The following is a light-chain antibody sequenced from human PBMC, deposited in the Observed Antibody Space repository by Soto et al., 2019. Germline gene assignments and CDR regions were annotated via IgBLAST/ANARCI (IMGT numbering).Light chain of an antibody. CDR1: SSDVGSYNL. CDR3: CSYAGSSTSHVV. V-gene: IGLV2-23*01. CDR2: EGS. J-gene: IGLJ2*01. Sequence: QSALTQPASVSGSPGQSITISCTGTSSDVGSYNLVSWYQQHPGKAPKLMIYEGSKRPSGVSNRFSGSKSGNTASLTISGLQAEDEADYYCCSYAGSSTSHVVFGGGIQLTVL.